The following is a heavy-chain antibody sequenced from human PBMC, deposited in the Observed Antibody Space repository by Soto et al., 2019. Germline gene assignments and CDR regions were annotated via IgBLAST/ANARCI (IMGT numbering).Heavy chain of an antibody. CDR3: TRDASRDSSARGWFDP. Sequence: PGGSLRLSCAASGFTFRSFTMNWVRQAPGKGLEWVSTISSNSAYIYYTDALRGRFTISRGNAKNSLHLQMNSLRAEGTAVYYCTRDASRDSSARGWFDPWGPGTLVTVSS. CDR2: ISSNSAYI. J-gene: IGHJ5*02. CDR1: GFTFRSFT. V-gene: IGHV3-21*01. D-gene: IGHD6-13*01.